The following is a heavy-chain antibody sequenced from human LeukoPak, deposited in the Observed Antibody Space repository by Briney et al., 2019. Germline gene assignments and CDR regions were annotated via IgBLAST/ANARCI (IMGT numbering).Heavy chain of an antibody. Sequence: GGSLRLSCAASGFIFRSYDVNWVRQAPGKGLEWVSYISSSGRTIYYADSVEGRFTISRDNAKNSLYLQMNSLRAEDTAVYYCAREGDFWSGPSGYFDNWGQGTLVTVSS. CDR3: AREGDFWSGPSGYFDN. V-gene: IGHV3-48*03. D-gene: IGHD3-3*01. CDR1: GFIFRSYD. CDR2: ISSSGRTI. J-gene: IGHJ4*02.